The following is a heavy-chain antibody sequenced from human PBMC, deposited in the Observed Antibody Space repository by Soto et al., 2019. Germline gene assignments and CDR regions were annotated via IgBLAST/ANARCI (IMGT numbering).Heavy chain of an antibody. CDR2: MNPNSGNT. D-gene: IGHD2-15*01. Sequence: ASVKVSCKASGYSFTSYDINWVRQDPGQGLEWMGWMNPNSGNTGYAQKFQGRVTMTRNTSISTAYMELTSLRSDDTAVYYCARGRRSGGSCYLHWGQGTLVTVSS. CDR1: GYSFTSYD. CDR3: ARGRRSGGSCYLH. J-gene: IGHJ4*02. V-gene: IGHV1-8*01.